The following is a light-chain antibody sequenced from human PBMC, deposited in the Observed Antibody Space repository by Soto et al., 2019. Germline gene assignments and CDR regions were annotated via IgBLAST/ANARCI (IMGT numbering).Light chain of an antibody. CDR2: DVS. J-gene: IGLJ1*01. Sequence: QSVLTQPASVSGSPGQSICISCTGTSSDVGGYSYVSWYQQHPGRAPKLMIYDVSNRPSGISNRFSASKSGNTASLTISGLQAEDEAEYYCSSYASSTTFVFGTGTKVTVL. CDR3: SSYASSTTFV. V-gene: IGLV2-14*03. CDR1: SSDVGGYSY.